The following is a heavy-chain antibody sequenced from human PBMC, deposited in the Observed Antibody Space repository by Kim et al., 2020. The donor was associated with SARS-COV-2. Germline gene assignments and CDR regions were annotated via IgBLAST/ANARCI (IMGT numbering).Heavy chain of an antibody. D-gene: IGHD3-9*01. CDR2: VVSNSGGT. V-gene: IGHV1-2*06. J-gene: IGHJ4*02. Sequence: ASVKVSCKASGYIFTDSNVHWVRQAPGQGLEGMGRVVSNSGGTNYAQMFQGRVTMTRDTSINTAYMELSRLTSDDTAVYYCARGSNFYFGSWGQGTLVTVSS. CDR1: GYIFTDSN. CDR3: ARGSNFYFGS.